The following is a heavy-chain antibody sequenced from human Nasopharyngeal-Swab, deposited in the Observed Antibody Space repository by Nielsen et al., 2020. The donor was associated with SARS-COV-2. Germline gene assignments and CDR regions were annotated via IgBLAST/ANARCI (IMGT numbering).Heavy chain of an antibody. D-gene: IGHD3-3*01. CDR2: IYYSGST. Sequence: SETLSLTCTVSGGSISSSSYYWGWIRQPPGKGLEWIGSIYYSGSTYYNPSLKSRVTISVDTSKNQFSLKLSSVIAADTAVYYCARDMYHDFWSGYLTHYYYYGMDVWGQGTTVTVSS. CDR3: ARDMYHDFWSGYLTHYYYYGMDV. J-gene: IGHJ6*02. CDR1: GGSISSSSYY. V-gene: IGHV4-39*07.